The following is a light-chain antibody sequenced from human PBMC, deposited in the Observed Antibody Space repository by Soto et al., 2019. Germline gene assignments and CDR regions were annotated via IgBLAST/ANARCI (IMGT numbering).Light chain of an antibody. CDR3: QQYGGSPRT. CDR2: GAS. CDR1: QSINNNY. Sequence: EIVLTQSPGTLSLSPGERATLSCRASQSINNNYLAWYQQKRGQAPRLLIYGASSRATGIPDRFSGRGSGTDFTVTISRLEPEDFAVYYCQQYGGSPRTFGQGTKVEIK. V-gene: IGKV3-20*01. J-gene: IGKJ1*01.